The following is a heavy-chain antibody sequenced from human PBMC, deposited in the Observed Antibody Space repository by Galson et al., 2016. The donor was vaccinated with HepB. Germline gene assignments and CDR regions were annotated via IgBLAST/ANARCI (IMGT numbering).Heavy chain of an antibody. D-gene: IGHD3-22*01. V-gene: IGHV4-31*03. J-gene: IGHJ3*02. CDR1: GGSISSGNFF. CDR3: AREVISAMDTDAFDI. CDR2: MHYSGST. Sequence: TLSLTCTVSGGSISSGNFFWSWVRQVPGEGLEWIGYMHYSGSTHYNPSLKNRLTMSVDRSKNQFSLSLSSVTAADTAVYSCAREVISAMDTDAFDIWGQGTMVTVSS.